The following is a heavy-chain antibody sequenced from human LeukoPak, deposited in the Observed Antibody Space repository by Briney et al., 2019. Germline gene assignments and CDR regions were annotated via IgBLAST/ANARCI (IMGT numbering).Heavy chain of an antibody. D-gene: IGHD3-9*01. Sequence: GESLKISCKGSGYSFTSYWIGWVRQMPGKGLEWMGIIYPGDSDTRYSPSFQGQVTISADKSISTAYLQWSSLKASDTAMYCCARHSNDILTGPDYWGQGTLVTVSS. CDR1: GYSFTSYW. V-gene: IGHV5-51*01. CDR2: IYPGDSDT. CDR3: ARHSNDILTGPDY. J-gene: IGHJ4*02.